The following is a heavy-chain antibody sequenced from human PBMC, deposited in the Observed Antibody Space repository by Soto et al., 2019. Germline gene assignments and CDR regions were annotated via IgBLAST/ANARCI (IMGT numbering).Heavy chain of an antibody. CDR3: ARSPHDDGDYVSGCLYY. Sequence: GASVKVSCKASGGTFSSYAISWVRQAPGQGLEWTGGIIPIFGTANYAQRFPGRVTITADESTSTAYMELSSLRSEDTAVYYCARSPHDDGDYVSGCLYYWGQGTLVTVSS. J-gene: IGHJ4*02. V-gene: IGHV1-69*13. CDR1: GGTFSSYA. CDR2: IIPIFGTA. D-gene: IGHD4-17*01.